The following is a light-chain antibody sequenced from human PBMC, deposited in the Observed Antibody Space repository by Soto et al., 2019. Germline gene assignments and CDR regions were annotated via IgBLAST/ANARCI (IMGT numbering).Light chain of an antibody. V-gene: IGLV2-14*03. Sequence: QSVLTQPASVSGSPGQSITISCTGTSSDVGRYNYVSWFQQHPGKAPQLMIYDVTNRPSGISNRFSGSKSGNTASMTISGLEAEDEAHYYCSSYTTAPTLVFGGGTKLTVL. CDR3: SSYTTAPTLV. CDR1: SSDVGRYNY. CDR2: DVT. J-gene: IGLJ2*01.